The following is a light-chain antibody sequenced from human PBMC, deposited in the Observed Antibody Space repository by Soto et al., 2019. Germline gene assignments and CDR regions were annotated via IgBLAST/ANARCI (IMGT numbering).Light chain of an antibody. Sequence: EIVLTQSPATLSLSPGERATLSCRASQSVSIYLAWYQQRPGQAPRLLIYDASKRATGIPDRFSGGGFETDFSLTISSLEPEDFAVYFCQQYSTSPPITFGQGTRLEIK. CDR1: QSVSIY. V-gene: IGKV3-11*01. CDR2: DAS. J-gene: IGKJ5*01. CDR3: QQYSTSPPIT.